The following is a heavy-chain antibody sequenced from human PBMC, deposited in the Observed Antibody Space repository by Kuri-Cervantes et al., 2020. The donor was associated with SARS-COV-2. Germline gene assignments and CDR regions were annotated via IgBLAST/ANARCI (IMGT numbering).Heavy chain of an antibody. V-gene: IGHV4-38-2*02. D-gene: IGHD2-2*01. J-gene: IGHJ2*01. CDR2: IYHSGST. CDR3: ARVRYCSSTSCRLGWYFDL. CDR1: GYSISSGYY. Sequence: SETLSLTCTVSGYSISSGYYWGWIRQPPGKGLEWIGSIYHSGSTYYNPSLKSRVTISVDTSKNQFSLKLSSVTAADTAVYYCARVRYCSSTSCRLGWYFDLWGRGTLVTVSS.